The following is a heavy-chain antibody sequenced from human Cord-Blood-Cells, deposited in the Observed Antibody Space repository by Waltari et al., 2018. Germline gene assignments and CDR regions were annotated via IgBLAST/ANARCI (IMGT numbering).Heavy chain of an antibody. CDR3: ARTSGWYAFDI. CDR2: ISSSSSYI. D-gene: IGHD6-19*01. CDR1: GFTFGGYS. J-gene: IGHJ3*02. V-gene: IGHV3-21*01. Sequence: EVQLVESGGGLVKPGGSLRLSCAASGFTFGGYSMNGIRQAPGKGLEWVSSISSSSSYIYYADSVKGRFTISRDNAKNSLYLQMNSLRAEDTAVYYCARTSGWYAFDIWGQGTMVTVSS.